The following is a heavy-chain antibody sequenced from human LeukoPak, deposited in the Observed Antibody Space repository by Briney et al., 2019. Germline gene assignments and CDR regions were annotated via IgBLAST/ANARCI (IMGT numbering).Heavy chain of an antibody. V-gene: IGHV4-4*07. CDR3: ASPRGDDSGGYYTWYFHH. Sequence: SETLSLTCTVSGGSISSYYWSWIRQPAGKGLEWIGRIYTSGCTNYNPSLKSRVTMSVDTSKNQFSLKLSSVTAADTAVYFCASPRGDDSGGYYTWYFHHWGQGILVTVSS. CDR1: GGSISSYY. J-gene: IGHJ1*01. CDR2: IYTSGCT. D-gene: IGHD3-22*01.